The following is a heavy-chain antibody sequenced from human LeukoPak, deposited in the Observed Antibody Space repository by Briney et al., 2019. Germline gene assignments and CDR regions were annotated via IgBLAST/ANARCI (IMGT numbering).Heavy chain of an antibody. CDR2: INHSGST. CDR3: ARNRGSSYSYYFDY. Sequence: SETLSLTCAVYGGSLSGYYWSWIRQPPGKGLEWIGEINHSGSTNYNPSLKSRVTISIDASKNQFSLQLNSVNAADAAVYFCARNRGSSYSYYFDYWGQGALVTVSS. CDR1: GGSLSGYY. V-gene: IGHV4-34*01. J-gene: IGHJ4*02. D-gene: IGHD3-22*01.